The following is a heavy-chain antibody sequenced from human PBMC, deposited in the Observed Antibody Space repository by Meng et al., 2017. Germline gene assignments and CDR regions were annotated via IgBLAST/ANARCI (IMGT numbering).Heavy chain of an antibody. CDR3: ARVIIAAAGYYYYGMDV. V-gene: IGHV1-18*01. Sequence: ASVKVSCKASGYTFTSYGISWVRQAPGQGREWMGWISAYNGNTNYAQKLQGRVTMTTDTSTSTAYMELRSLRSDDTAVYYCARVIIAAAGYYYYGMDVWGQGTTVTVSS. CDR2: ISAYNGNT. CDR1: GYTFTSYG. D-gene: IGHD6-13*01. J-gene: IGHJ6*02.